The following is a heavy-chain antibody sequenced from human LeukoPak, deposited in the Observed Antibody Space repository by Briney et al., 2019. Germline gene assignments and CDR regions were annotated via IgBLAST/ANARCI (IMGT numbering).Heavy chain of an antibody. V-gene: IGHV4-30-4*01. CDR1: GGSISSGDYY. Sequence: PSQTLSLTCTVSGGSISSGDYYWSWIRQPPGKGLEWIGYIYYSGSTYYNPSLKSRVTISVGTSKNQFSLKLSSVTAADTAVYYCARRQYYYYGMDVWGQGTTVTVSS. CDR2: IYYSGST. J-gene: IGHJ6*02. CDR3: ARRQYYYYGMDV.